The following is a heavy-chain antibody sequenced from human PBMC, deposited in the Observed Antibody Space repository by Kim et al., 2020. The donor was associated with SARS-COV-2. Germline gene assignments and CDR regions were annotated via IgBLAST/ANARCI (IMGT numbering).Heavy chain of an antibody. CDR1: GFTVSSNY. J-gene: IGHJ4*01. Sequence: GGSLRLSCAASGFTVSSNYMSWVRQARGKGLEWVSGIYSGGSTYYADSVKGRFTISRDNSKNTLDFQMNSLRAEDTAGYYCARDLGEDYFYYLGPGTLV. D-gene: IGHD3-16*01. CDR3: ARDLGEDYFYY. V-gene: IGHV3-53*01. CDR2: IYSGGST.